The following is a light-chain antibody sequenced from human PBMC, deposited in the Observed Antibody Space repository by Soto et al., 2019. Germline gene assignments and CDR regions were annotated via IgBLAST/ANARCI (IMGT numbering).Light chain of an antibody. Sequence: SALTQPPSASGSPGQSVTISCTGTSSDVGGYNYVSWYQQYPGKAPKLMIYEVNKRPSGVPDRFSGSKSGNTASLTVSGLQAEDEADYYCSSYGGYYNYVFGTGTKVTVL. V-gene: IGLV2-8*01. CDR3: SSYGGYYNYV. J-gene: IGLJ1*01. CDR1: SSDVGGYNY. CDR2: EVN.